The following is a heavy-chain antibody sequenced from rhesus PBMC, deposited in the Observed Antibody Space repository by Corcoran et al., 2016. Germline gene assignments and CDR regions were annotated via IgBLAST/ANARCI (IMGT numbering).Heavy chain of an antibody. Sequence: QVQLPESGPGLVKPSVTLSLPGAVSVYSISSGSYWGWIRQPPGKGLEYIGYISGSSGSTYYNTSLKSRVTISKDTSKNQFSLKLSSVTAADTAVYYCARPYSSGWSYYWGQGVLVTVSS. J-gene: IGHJ4*01. CDR2: ISGSSGST. D-gene: IGHD6S26*01. CDR1: VYSISSGSY. V-gene: IGHV4-99*01. CDR3: ARPYSSGWSYY.